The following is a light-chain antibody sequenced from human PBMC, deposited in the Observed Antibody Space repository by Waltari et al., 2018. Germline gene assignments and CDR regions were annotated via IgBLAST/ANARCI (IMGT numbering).Light chain of an antibody. J-gene: IGKJ1*01. CDR2: GAS. CDR3: QKYEALPAT. V-gene: IGKV3-20*01. CDR1: QSVGRY. Sequence: EIVLTQSPGTLSLSPGERATLSCRASQSVGRYLAWYQQKPGQAPRLLIYGASTRATGIPDRFSGSGSGTDSSLIISRLEPEDFAVYFCQKYEALPATFGQGTKVEIK.